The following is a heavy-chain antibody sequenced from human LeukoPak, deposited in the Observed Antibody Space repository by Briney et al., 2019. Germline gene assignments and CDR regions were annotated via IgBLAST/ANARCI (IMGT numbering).Heavy chain of an antibody. Sequence: PGGSLRLSCAASGFTFSTYSMNWVRQAPGKGLEWVAYIISSSSYIEYADSVKGRFTISRDNAKNLVYLQMNGLRAEDTAVYYCARGFTGIWGQGTMVTVSS. CDR1: GFTFSTYS. CDR3: ARGFTGI. V-gene: IGHV3-21*01. J-gene: IGHJ3*02. D-gene: IGHD3-10*01. CDR2: IISSSSYI.